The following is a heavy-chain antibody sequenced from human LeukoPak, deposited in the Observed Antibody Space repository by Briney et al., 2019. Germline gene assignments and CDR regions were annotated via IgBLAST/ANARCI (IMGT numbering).Heavy chain of an antibody. V-gene: IGHV4-31*03. Sequence: SQTLSLTCTVSGGSISSGGYYWSWIRQHPGKGLEWIGYIYYSGSTYYNPSLKSRVTISVDTSKNQFSLKLSSVTAADTAVYYCARGLNISAARPTYFDYWGQGTLVTVSS. CDR2: IYYSGST. D-gene: IGHD3-9*01. J-gene: IGHJ4*02. CDR1: GGSISSGGYY. CDR3: ARGLNISAARPTYFDY.